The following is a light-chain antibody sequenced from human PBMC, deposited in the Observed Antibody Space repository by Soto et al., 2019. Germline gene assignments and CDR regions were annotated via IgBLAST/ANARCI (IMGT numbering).Light chain of an antibody. Sequence: EIVLTQSPGTLSLSPGERATLSCRASQSVSSSYLAWYQQKPGQAPRLLIYDASSRATGIPDRFSGSGSGTDFTLTISRLEPEDFAVYFCQQYVSSPTFGQGTKLEIK. V-gene: IGKV3-20*01. CDR2: DAS. CDR1: QSVSSSY. CDR3: QQYVSSPT. J-gene: IGKJ2*01.